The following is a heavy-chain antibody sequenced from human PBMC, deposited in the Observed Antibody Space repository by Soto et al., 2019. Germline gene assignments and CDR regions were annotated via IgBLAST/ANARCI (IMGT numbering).Heavy chain of an antibody. CDR3: TTDPRIHIAKNWFDP. CDR1: GFTFSNAW. J-gene: IGHJ5*02. D-gene: IGHD6-13*01. CDR2: IKSKTDGGTT. Sequence: GGSLRLSCAASGFTFSNAWMSWVPQAPGKGLEWVGRIKSKTDGGTTDYAAPVKGRFTISRDDSKNTLYLQMNSLKTEDTAVYYCTTDPRIHIAKNWFDPWGQGTLVTVSS. V-gene: IGHV3-15*01.